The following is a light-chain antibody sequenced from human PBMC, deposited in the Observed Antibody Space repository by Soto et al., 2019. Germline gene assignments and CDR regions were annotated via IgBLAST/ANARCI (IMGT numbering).Light chain of an antibody. CDR3: QHYNNYPWT. J-gene: IGKJ1*01. V-gene: IGKV1-5*01. CDR1: QSINKW. Sequence: GDRVTITCRASQSINKWLAWYQQTPGTAPKLLIYDASSLKSGVPSRFSGSGSETEFTLTISSLQPDDFATYYCQHYNNYPWTFGQGTKVDI. CDR2: DAS.